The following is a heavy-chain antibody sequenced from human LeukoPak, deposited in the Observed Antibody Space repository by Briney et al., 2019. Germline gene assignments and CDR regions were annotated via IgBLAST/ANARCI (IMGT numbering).Heavy chain of an antibody. CDR1: GDSIYTYY. D-gene: IGHD3-16*01. V-gene: IGHV4-59*01. CDR3: ARDVSGTEYYFDY. J-gene: IGHJ4*02. CDR2: IHKSGFT. Sequence: SETLSLTCTVSGDSIYTYYWSWIRQTPGKGLEWIAYIHKSGFTKYNPSLKSRVTISMDASRNQFSLKLSSVTTTDTAVYYCARDVSGTEYYFDYWGQGTLVTVSS.